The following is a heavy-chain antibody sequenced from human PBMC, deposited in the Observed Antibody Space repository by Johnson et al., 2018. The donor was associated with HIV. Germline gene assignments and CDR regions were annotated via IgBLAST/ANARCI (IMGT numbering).Heavy chain of an antibody. D-gene: IGHD1-7*01. CDR3: AREDQTWNYDNAFDI. V-gene: IGHV3-30*04. Sequence: QVQLVESGGGVVQPGRSLRLSCAASGFTFSSYAMHWVRQAPGNGLEWVAVISYDGSNKYYADSVKGRFTISRDNSKHTLYLQMNSLRAEDTAVYYSAREDQTWNYDNAFDIWGQGTKVTVSS. CDR1: GFTFSSYA. J-gene: IGHJ3*02. CDR2: ISYDGSNK.